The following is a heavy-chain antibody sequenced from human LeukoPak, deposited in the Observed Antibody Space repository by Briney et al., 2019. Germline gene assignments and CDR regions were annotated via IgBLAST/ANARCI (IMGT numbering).Heavy chain of an antibody. CDR1: GGSISSSSYY. Sequence: SETLSLTCTVSGGSISSSSYYWGWIRQPPGKGLEWIGSIYHSGSTYYNPSLKSRVTISVDTSKNQFSLKLSSVTAADTAVYYCASQYYDILTGYYFGAEYFQHWGQGTLVTVSS. CDR2: IYHSGST. J-gene: IGHJ1*01. D-gene: IGHD3-9*01. CDR3: ASQYYDILTGYYFGAEYFQH. V-gene: IGHV4-39*07.